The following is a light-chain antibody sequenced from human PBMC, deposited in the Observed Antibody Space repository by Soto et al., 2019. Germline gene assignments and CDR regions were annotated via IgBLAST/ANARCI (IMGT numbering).Light chain of an antibody. Sequence: EIVLTQSPGTLSLSPGERATLSCRASQSVSSIYLAWYHQKPGQAPRILIYGASSRATGIPDRFSGSGSGTDFTLTVSRLEPEDFAVYPCQQYGTSPFTCGQGTRLDTK. CDR2: GAS. CDR1: QSVSSIY. V-gene: IGKV3-20*01. CDR3: QQYGTSPFT. J-gene: IGKJ5*01.